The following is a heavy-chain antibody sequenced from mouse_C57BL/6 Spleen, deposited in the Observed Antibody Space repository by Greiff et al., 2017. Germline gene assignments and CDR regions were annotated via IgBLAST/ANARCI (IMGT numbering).Heavy chain of an antibody. J-gene: IGHJ3*01. Sequence: EVQLQQPGPELVKPGASVKIPCKASGYTFTDYNMDWVKQSHGQSLEWIGDINSDNGGTIYNQKFKSKATLTVDISSSTAYMELRSLTSEDTAVYYCARTRLGYYCGNCFAYWGQGTLLTVSA. CDR1: GYTFTDYN. CDR3: ARTRLGYYCGNCFAY. CDR2: INSDNGGT. V-gene: IGHV1-18*01. D-gene: IGHD1-1*01.